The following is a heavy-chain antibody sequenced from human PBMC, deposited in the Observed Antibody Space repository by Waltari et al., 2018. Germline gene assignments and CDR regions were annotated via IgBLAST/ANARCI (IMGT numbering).Heavy chain of an antibody. CDR3: ARGGGVVFWSGYYAFDI. CDR1: GYSISSGYY. V-gene: IGHV4-38-2*02. J-gene: IGHJ3*02. Sequence: QVQLQESGPGLVKPSETLSLTCTVSGYSISSGYYWGWIRQPPGKGREWIGSIYHSGSTYYNPSLKSRVTISVDTSKNQFSLKLSSVTAADPAVYYCARGGGVVFWSGYYAFDIWGQGTMVTVSS. CDR2: IYHSGST. D-gene: IGHD3-3*01.